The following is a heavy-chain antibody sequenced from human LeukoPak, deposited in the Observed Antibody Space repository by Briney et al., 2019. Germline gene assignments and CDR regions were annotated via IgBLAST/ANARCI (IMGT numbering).Heavy chain of an antibody. J-gene: IGHJ4*02. V-gene: IGHV1-69*04. Sequence: SVKVSCKASGYTFTSYGISWVRQAPGQGLEWMGRIIPILGIANYAQKFQGRVTITADKSTSTAYMELSSLRSEDTAVYYCARDVRSYDSSGYYPRDFDYWGQGTLVTVSS. CDR3: ARDVRSYDSSGYYPRDFDY. D-gene: IGHD3-22*01. CDR2: IIPILGIA. CDR1: GYTFTSYG.